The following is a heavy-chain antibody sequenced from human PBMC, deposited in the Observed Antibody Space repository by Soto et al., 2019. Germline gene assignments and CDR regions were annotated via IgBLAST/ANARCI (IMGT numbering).Heavy chain of an antibody. CDR2: INHSGST. J-gene: IGHJ3*02. V-gene: IGHV4-34*01. CDR3: ARGVACSGGSCYSARRNDAFDI. D-gene: IGHD2-15*01. CDR1: GGSFSGYY. Sequence: SETLSLTCAVYGGSFSGYYWSWIRQPPGKGLEWIGEINHSGSTNYNPSLKSRVTISVDTSKNQFSLKLSSVTAADTAVYYCARGVACSGGSCYSARRNDAFDIWGQGTMVTVSS.